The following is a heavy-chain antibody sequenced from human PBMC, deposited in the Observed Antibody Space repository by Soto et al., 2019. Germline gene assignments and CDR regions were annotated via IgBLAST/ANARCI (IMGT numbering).Heavy chain of an antibody. CDR3: ARVVPADYYYYGMGV. V-gene: IGHV4-61*01. J-gene: IGHJ6*02. Sequence: PSETLSLTCTVSGVSVSSGSYYWSWIRQPPGKGLEWIGYIYYSGSTNYNPSLKSRVTISVDTSKNQFSLKLSSVTAADTAVYYCARVVPADYYYYGMGVWGQGTTVTVSS. CDR1: GVSVSSGSYY. CDR2: IYYSGST. D-gene: IGHD2-2*01.